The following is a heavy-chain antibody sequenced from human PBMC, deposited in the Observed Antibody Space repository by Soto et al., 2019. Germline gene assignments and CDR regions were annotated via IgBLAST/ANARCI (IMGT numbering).Heavy chain of an antibody. D-gene: IGHD6-13*01. J-gene: IGHJ4*02. Sequence: QAQVVQAGAEVRKPGSSVKLSCKASEGTFNSYAIAWVRQAPGQGLEWMGGIIPYYNTLNYAQKFQDRVTITADDSTNTVYMELSSLRSDDTAVYFCASGASRWYPYSFDSWAQGTLVTVSS. CDR1: EGTFNSYA. V-gene: IGHV1-69*01. CDR2: IIPYYNTL. CDR3: ASGASRWYPYSFDS.